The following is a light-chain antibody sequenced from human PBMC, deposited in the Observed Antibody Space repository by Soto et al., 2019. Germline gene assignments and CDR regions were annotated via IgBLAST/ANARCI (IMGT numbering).Light chain of an antibody. CDR3: SSFTSSSTLL. CDR2: EVS. CDR1: SRDVGNYKF. Sequence: QSALTQPASVSGSPGQSITISCTGTSRDVGNYKFVSWYQQHPGKAPKLMIYEVSNRPSGVSNRFSGSKSGNTASLTISGLQAEDEANYYCSSFTSSSTLLFGGGTKVTVL. V-gene: IGLV2-14*01. J-gene: IGLJ2*01.